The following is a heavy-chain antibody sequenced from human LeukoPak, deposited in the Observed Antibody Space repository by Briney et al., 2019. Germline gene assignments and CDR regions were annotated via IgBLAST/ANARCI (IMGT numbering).Heavy chain of an antibody. CDR3: ARSSSSWN. Sequence: PSETMSLACPVDGGSISSVSYYWGWIRQPAGRGLEWFGRIYTSRSTNYNPSLNSRVTISVATSKNKFSLKLSSVAAADTAGYYCARSSSSWNWGQGTLVTVSS. CDR2: IYTSRST. V-gene: IGHV4-61*02. D-gene: IGHD6-13*01. CDR1: GGSISSVSYY. J-gene: IGHJ4*02.